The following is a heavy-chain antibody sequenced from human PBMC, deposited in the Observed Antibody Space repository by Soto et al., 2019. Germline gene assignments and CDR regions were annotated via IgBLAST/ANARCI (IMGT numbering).Heavy chain of an antibody. J-gene: IGHJ4*02. CDR3: ARASGYFDQ. CDR1: GDSVSSNRAA. CDR2: TYYRSKWFS. Sequence: SQALSLTGAISGDSVSSNRAAWNWIRQSPSRGLEWLGRTYYRSKWFSGYAVSVKSRISINPDTSKNQFSLQLKSLTPEDTAVYYCARASGYFDQWGPGXLVTVYS. V-gene: IGHV6-1*01. D-gene: IGHD6-6*01.